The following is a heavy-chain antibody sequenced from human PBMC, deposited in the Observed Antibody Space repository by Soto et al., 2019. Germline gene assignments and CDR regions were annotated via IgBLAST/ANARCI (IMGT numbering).Heavy chain of an antibody. CDR1: GYTFTGYY. D-gene: IGHD2-15*01. CDR3: ARMGENCSGGSCYSKNYYYYGMDV. V-gene: IGHV1-2*04. J-gene: IGHJ6*02. CDR2: INPNSGGT. Sequence: ASVKVSCKASGYTFTGYYMHWVRQAPGQGLEWMGWINPNSGGTNYAQKFQGWVTMTRDTSISTAYMELSRLRSDDTAVYYCARMGENCSGGSCYSKNYYYYGMDVWGQGTTVTVSS.